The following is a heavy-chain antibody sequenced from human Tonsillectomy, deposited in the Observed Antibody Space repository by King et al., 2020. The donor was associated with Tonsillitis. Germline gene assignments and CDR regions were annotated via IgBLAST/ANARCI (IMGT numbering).Heavy chain of an antibody. Sequence: VQLVESGGGLVQPGGSLRLSCAASGFSFSFYWMHWVRQAPGKGLVWVSRINGEGSSTGYADSVKGRCTISRDNTKKTLYLQMNSLRADDTAVYYCARPSVEYYFDYWGQGTLVTVST. CDR1: GFSFSFYW. CDR3: ARPSVEYYFDY. J-gene: IGHJ4*02. CDR2: INGEGSST. D-gene: IGHD1-1*01. V-gene: IGHV3-74*01.